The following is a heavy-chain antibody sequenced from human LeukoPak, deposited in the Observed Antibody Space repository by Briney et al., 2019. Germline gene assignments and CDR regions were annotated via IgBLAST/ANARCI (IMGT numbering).Heavy chain of an antibody. CDR2: ISYDGSNK. D-gene: IGHD3-10*01. Sequence: GGSLRLSCAASGFTFSTYAMHWVRQGPGKGLEWVAVISYDGSNKYYADSVKGRFTISRDNSKNALYLQMSSLSSEDTAVYYCARTTTPHYYGSGSYALGYWGQGTLVTVPS. CDR1: GFTFSTYA. J-gene: IGHJ4*02. CDR3: ARTTTPHYYGSGSYALGY. V-gene: IGHV3-30-3*01.